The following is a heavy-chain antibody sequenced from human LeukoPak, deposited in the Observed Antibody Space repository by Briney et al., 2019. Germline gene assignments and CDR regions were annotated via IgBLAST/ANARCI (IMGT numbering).Heavy chain of an antibody. CDR3: ARDPVPTYY. CDR2: ISSSGSTI. V-gene: IGHV3-48*03. D-gene: IGHD2/OR15-2a*01. J-gene: IGHJ4*02. Sequence: GGSLRLSCAASGFTFSSIEMSWVRQAPGRGLEWVSYISSSGSTIYYADSVKGRFTVSRDNAKNSLDLQMNSLRADDTAVYYCARDPVPTYYWGQGTLVTVSS. CDR1: GFTFSSIE.